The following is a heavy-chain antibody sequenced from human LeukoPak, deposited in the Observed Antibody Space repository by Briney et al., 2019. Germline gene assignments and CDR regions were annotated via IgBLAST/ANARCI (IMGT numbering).Heavy chain of an antibody. D-gene: IGHD2-15*01. CDR3: VRTKSGYFDY. CDR1: GFTFSTYS. CDR2: ISSSSGTI. Sequence: PGGSLRLSCAASGFTFSTYSMNWVRQAPGRGLECVSYISSSSGTIYYADSVKGRFTISRDNAKNSLYLQMNSLRAEDTAVYYCVRTKSGYFDYWGQGTLVTVSS. J-gene: IGHJ4*02. V-gene: IGHV3-48*01.